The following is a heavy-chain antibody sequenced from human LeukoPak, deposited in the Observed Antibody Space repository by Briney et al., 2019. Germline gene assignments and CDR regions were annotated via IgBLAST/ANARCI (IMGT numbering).Heavy chain of an antibody. CDR1: GGSLSGYY. Sequence: SETLSLTCAVYGGSLSGYYWSWIRQPPGKGLEWIGEINHSGSTNYNPSLKSRVTISVDTSKNQFSLKLSSVTAADTAVYYCAREAPRYCSSTSCYVVDYWGQGTLVTVSS. J-gene: IGHJ4*02. CDR3: AREAPRYCSSTSCYVVDY. D-gene: IGHD2-2*01. V-gene: IGHV4-34*01. CDR2: INHSGST.